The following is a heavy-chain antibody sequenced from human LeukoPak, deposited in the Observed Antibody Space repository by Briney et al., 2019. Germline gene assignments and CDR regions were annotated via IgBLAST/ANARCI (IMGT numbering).Heavy chain of an antibody. Sequence: SETLSLTCTVSGGSISNYYWSWIRQPAGKGLEWIGRIYSSGNTNYNPSLQSRVTISVDTSKNQFSLKLSSVTAADTAVYYCARRVWGDLYYMDVWGKGTTVTISS. V-gene: IGHV4-4*07. CDR2: IYSSGNT. CDR1: GGSISNYY. D-gene: IGHD6-6*01. CDR3: ARRVWGDLYYMDV. J-gene: IGHJ6*03.